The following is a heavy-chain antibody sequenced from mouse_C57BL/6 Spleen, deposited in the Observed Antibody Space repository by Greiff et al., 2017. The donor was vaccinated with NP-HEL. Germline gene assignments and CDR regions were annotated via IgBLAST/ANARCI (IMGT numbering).Heavy chain of an antibody. D-gene: IGHD2-4*01. CDR3: ARIYYDYGYAMDY. J-gene: IGHJ4*01. CDR2: ISNGGGST. V-gene: IGHV5-12*01. Sequence: EVKLQESGGGLVQPGGSLKLSCAASGFTFSDYYMYWVRQTPEKRLEWVAYISNGGGSTYYPDTVKGRFTISRDNAKNTLYLQMSRLKSEDTAMYYCARIYYDYGYAMDYWGQGTSVTVSS. CDR1: GFTFSDYY.